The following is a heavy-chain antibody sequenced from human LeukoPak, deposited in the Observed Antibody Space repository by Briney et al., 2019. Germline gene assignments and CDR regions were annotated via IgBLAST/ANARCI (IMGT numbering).Heavy chain of an antibody. V-gene: IGHV1-69*13. D-gene: IGHD6-13*01. CDR3: ARVGYSSSAGEASRYYYYYMDV. CDR1: GGTFSSYA. Sequence: ASVKVSCKASGGTFSSYAISWVRQAPGQGLEWMGGIIPIFGTANYAQKFQGRVTITADESTSTAYMELSSLRSEDTAVYYCARVGYSSSAGEASRYYYYYMDVWGKGTTVTVSS. J-gene: IGHJ6*03. CDR2: IIPIFGTA.